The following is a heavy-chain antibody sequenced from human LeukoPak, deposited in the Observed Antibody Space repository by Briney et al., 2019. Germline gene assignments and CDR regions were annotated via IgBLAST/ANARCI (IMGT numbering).Heavy chain of an antibody. CDR2: IKQDGSEK. CDR3: ARESRAIVVVAATGWFDP. J-gene: IGHJ5*02. V-gene: IGHV3-7*01. D-gene: IGHD2-15*01. CDR1: GFTFSSYW. Sequence: GGSLRLSCAASGFTFSSYWMSWVRQAPGKGLGWVANIKQDGSEKYYVDSVKGRFTISRDNAKNSLYLQMNSLRAEDTAVYYCARESRAIVVVAATGWFDPWGQGTLVTVSS.